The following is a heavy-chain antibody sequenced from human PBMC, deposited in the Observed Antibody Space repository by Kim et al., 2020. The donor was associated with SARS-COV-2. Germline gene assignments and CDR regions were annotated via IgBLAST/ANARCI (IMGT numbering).Heavy chain of an antibody. CDR1: GSSIGIGYY. V-gene: IGHV4-38-2*01. CDR3: AKQLAGISFNFEV. Sequence: SETLSLNCSVSGSSIGIGYYWAWIRQSPGGGLEWVGSISHSSHTYYKSSLQSRVTMSVDRSKNLFSLMLTSVTAADTAMYFCAKQLAGISFNFEVWGRGTMVTVSS. D-gene: IGHD3-16*01. J-gene: IGHJ3*01. CDR2: ISHSSHT.